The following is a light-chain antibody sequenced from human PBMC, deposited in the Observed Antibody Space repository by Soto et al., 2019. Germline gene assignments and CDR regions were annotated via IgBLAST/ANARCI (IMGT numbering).Light chain of an antibody. J-gene: IGKJ2*01. CDR1: QGIKNY. Sequence: DIEITQSPSSFSSSVPDRFTITCRASQGIKNYVTWCQQKPGTAPKLLIYHASTLESGVPSRFSGSGSETEFILTISSLQPDDFATYYCQQYNAFYTFGQGPRWIS. CDR2: HAS. CDR3: QQYNAFYT. V-gene: IGKV1-16*01.